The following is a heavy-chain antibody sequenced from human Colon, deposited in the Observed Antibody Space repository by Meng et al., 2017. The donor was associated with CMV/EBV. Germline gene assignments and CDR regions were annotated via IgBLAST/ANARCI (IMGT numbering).Heavy chain of an antibody. Sequence: VQLVDAGGGLVQPGGALRLSCAASGLIFSNYVMSWVREAPGKGLEWVSSISGSGGSTYYADSVKGRFTISRDNSKKTLYLQMNSLRAEDTAVYYCAKPRGAGSWGRGTLVTVSS. CDR2: ISGSGGST. D-gene: IGHD6-19*01. CDR1: GLIFSNYV. V-gene: IGHV3-23*04. J-gene: IGHJ5*02. CDR3: AKPRGAGS.